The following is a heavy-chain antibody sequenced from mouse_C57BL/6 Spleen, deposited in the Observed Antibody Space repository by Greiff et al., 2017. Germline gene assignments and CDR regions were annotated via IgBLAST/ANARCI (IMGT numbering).Heavy chain of an antibody. CDR1: GYTFTSYW. Sequence: QVQLQQPGAELVRPGSSVKLSCKASGYTFTSYWMDWVKQRPGQGLEWIGNIYPSDSETHYNQKFKDKATLTVDKSSSTAYMQLSSLTSEDSAVYYCARWLLRGGNAMDDWGQGTSVTVSS. J-gene: IGHJ4*01. CDR2: IYPSDSET. D-gene: IGHD2-3*01. V-gene: IGHV1-61*01. CDR3: ARWLLRGGNAMDD.